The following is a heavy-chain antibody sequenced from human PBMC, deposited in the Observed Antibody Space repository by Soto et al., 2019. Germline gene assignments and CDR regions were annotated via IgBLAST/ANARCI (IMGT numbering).Heavy chain of an antibody. CDR1: GFDFSTYW. J-gene: IGHJ4*02. CDR3: IRASGVAGTGEDF. Sequence: EVQLVESGGGLVQPGGSLRLSCAASGFDFSTYWMHWVRQAPGKGLVWVSRISGGGGTTYADSVEGRFTISRDNANNIVYLKMNSLTEEDTAMYYCIRASGVAGTGEDFWGQGTLVTVSS. V-gene: IGHV3-74*02. D-gene: IGHD6-19*01. CDR2: ISGGGGT.